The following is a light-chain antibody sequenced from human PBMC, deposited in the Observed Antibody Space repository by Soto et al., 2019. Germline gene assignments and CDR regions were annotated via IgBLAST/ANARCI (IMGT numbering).Light chain of an antibody. Sequence: QSALTQPASVSGSPGQSITISCTGTSSDVGGYNYVSWYQQHPGKAPKLMIYEVSNRPSGVSNRFSGSKSGNTASLTISGLQAEGEADYYCSSYTSSSPYYVFGTGTKLTVL. CDR2: EVS. CDR3: SSYTSSSPYYV. CDR1: SSDVGGYNY. J-gene: IGLJ1*01. V-gene: IGLV2-14*01.